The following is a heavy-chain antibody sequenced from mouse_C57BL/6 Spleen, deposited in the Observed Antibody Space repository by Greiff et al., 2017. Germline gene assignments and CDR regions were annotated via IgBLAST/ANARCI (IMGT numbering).Heavy chain of an antibody. Sequence: VKLVESGGDLVKPGGSLKLSCAASGFTFSSYGMSWVRQTPDKRLEWVATISSGGSYTYYPDSVKGRFTISRDNAKNTLYLQMSSLKSEDTAMYYCARHLITTVDYAMDYWGQGTSVTVSS. CDR2: ISSGGSYT. J-gene: IGHJ4*01. CDR3: ARHLITTVDYAMDY. V-gene: IGHV5-6*02. D-gene: IGHD1-1*01. CDR1: GFTFSSYG.